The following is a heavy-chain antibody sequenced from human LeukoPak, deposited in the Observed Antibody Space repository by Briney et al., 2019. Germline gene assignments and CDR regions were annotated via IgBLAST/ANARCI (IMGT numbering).Heavy chain of an antibody. CDR2: IYYSGST. J-gene: IGHJ6*02. D-gene: IGHD2-2*01. V-gene: IGHV4-59*08. CDR1: GGSISSYY. Sequence: SETLSLTCTVSGGSISSYYWSWIRQPPGKGLEWIGYIYYSGSTNHNPSLKSRVTISVDTSKNQFSLKLSSVTAADTAVYYCARQSLYCSSTSCYEGYYGMDVWGQGTTVTVSS. CDR3: ARQSLYCSSTSCYEGYYGMDV.